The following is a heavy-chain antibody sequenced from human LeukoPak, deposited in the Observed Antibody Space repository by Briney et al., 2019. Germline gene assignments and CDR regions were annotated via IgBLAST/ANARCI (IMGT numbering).Heavy chain of an antibody. D-gene: IGHD6-19*01. J-gene: IGHJ6*03. Sequence: SQTLSLTCAISGDSVSSNSAAWNWIRQSPSRGLEWLGSTYYRSKWYNDYAVSVKSRITINPDTSKNQFSLQLNSVTPEDTAVYYCARAPGIQWLVLNYYMDVWGKGTTVTVSS. CDR3: ARAPGIQWLVLNYYMDV. CDR1: GDSVSSNSAA. CDR2: TYYRSKWYN. V-gene: IGHV6-1*01.